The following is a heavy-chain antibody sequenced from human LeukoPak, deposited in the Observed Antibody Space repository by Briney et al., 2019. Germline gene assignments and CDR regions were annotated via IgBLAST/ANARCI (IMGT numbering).Heavy chain of an antibody. CDR3: VSQEVVPH. D-gene: IGHD2-15*01. CDR1: GFSFTNYW. V-gene: IGHV3-7*01. CDR2: VKEDGTTK. Sequence: GGSLRLSCAASGFSFTNYWMSWVRQAPGKGLEWVANVKEDGTTKQYVDSVKGRFTISRDNAMNSLYLQMDSLRAEDTAVYYCVSQEVVPHWGQGTLVSVSS. J-gene: IGHJ4*02.